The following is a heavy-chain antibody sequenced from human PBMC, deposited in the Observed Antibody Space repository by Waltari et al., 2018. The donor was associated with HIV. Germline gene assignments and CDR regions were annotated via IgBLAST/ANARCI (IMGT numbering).Heavy chain of an antibody. D-gene: IGHD6-19*01. J-gene: IGHJ6*02. CDR3: ATARQWLVDSGMDV. CDR1: GYILTELS. Sequence: QVQLVQSGAEVKRPGASVKVSCKVSGYILTELSIHWVRHAPGKGLEWVGSFDPADGKTTYAQKFQGRVTMTEDTSTDTASMEVSSLRSEDTAVYYCATARQWLVDSGMDVWGQGTTVTVSS. CDR2: FDPADGKT. V-gene: IGHV1-24*01.